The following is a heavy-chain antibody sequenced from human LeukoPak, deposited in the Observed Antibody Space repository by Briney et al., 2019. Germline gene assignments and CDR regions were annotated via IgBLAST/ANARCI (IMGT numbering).Heavy chain of an antibody. CDR3: ARGGRGRNWFDP. CDR1: GDSVASGGYY. J-gene: IGHJ5*02. CDR2: IYYSVST. V-gene: IGHV4-61*08. D-gene: IGHD3-10*01. Sequence: SETLSLTCTVSGDSVASGGYYWNWIRQPPGKGLEWIGYIYYSVSTNYNLSLKSRVTISVDTSENQFSLKLTSVTAADTAVYYCARGGRGRNWFDPWGQGTLLIVSS.